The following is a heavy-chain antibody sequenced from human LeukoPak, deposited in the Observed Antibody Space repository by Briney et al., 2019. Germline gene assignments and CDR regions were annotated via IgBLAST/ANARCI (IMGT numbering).Heavy chain of an antibody. J-gene: IGHJ6*02. V-gene: IGHV4-30-2*01. CDR1: GVSISSGGYS. Sequence: KPSETLSLTCAVSGVSISSGGYSWSWLRQPPGKGLEWIGYIYLSGSTYYNPSLKSRVTISLDRSKNQFSLKLSSVTAADTAVYYCARDRNYYGMDVWGQGTTVTVSS. CDR3: ARDRNYYGMDV. CDR2: IYLSGST.